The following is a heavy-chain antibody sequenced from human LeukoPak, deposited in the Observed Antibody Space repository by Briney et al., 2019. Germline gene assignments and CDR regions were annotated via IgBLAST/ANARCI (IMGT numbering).Heavy chain of an antibody. CDR2: VVPMFGIP. J-gene: IGHJ4*02. CDR1: GGTFYYYT. Sequence: SVKVSCKASGGTFYYYTIYWVRQGPGQGLGWVGRVVPMFGIPDYAQKFQGRVILTADKSTSTAYMELSSLRSEDTAMYYCAIMGGSTTRAVDYWAQGTLVTVSS. CDR3: AIMGGSTTRAVDY. V-gene: IGHV1-69*02. D-gene: IGHD2-8*01.